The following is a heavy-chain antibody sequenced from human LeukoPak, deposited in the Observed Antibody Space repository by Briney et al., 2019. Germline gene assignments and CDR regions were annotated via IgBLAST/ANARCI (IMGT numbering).Heavy chain of an antibody. V-gene: IGHV1-46*01. CDR1: GYTFTSYY. Sequence: GASVKVSCKASGYTFTSYYMHWVRQAPGQGLEWMGIINPSGGSTSYAQKFQGRVTMTRDTSTSTVYMELSSLRSEDTAVYYCARGPVDGSGWYSAPNYYFDYWGQGTLVTVSS. CDR3: ARGPVDGSGWYSAPNYYFDY. D-gene: IGHD6-19*01. J-gene: IGHJ4*02. CDR2: INPSGGST.